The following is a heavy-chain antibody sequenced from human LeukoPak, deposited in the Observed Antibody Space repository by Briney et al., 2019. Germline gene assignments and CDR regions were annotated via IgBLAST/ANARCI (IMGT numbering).Heavy chain of an antibody. D-gene: IGHD1-1*01. V-gene: IGHV4-4*07. CDR3: ARVNWEGYFDL. J-gene: IGHJ2*01. CDR2: VYTNGAS. Sequence: PSETLSLTCTVSGGSISGFYWSWFRQSAEKGLEWIGRVYTNGASNYNPFLKSRVTMSVDTPKDQVSLKLTSLTAADTAVYYCARVNWEGYFDLWGRGTLVTVSS. CDR1: GGSISGFY.